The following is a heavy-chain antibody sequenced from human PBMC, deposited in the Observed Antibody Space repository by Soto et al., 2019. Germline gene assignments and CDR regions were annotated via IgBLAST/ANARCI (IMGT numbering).Heavy chain of an antibody. D-gene: IGHD2-15*01. CDR3: ARSDCTGAYCYSWPFNYGVDV. J-gene: IGHJ6*02. CDR2: IWDDGSNK. Sequence: QVQLVESGGGVVQPGGSLRLSCTTSGFTFNTYGMHWVRQAPGKGLEWVAIIWDDGSNKYYADSVKGRFTISRDNSKNTLYLQMNSLRAEDTALYYCARSDCTGAYCYSWPFNYGVDVWGQGTTVTVSS. V-gene: IGHV3-33*08. CDR1: GFTFNTYG.